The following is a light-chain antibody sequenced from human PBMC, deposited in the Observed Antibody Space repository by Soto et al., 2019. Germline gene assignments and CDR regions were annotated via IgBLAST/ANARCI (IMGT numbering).Light chain of an antibody. V-gene: IGLV2-8*01. Sequence: QSALTQPPSASGSPGQSVTISCTGTRSDVGGYNYVSWYQQHPGKAPKLIIYEVSKRPSGVPDRFSGSKSGNTASLTVSGLQAEDEADYYCSSYAGINTVFGGGTKLTVL. J-gene: IGLJ2*01. CDR2: EVS. CDR1: RSDVGGYNY. CDR3: SSYAGINTV.